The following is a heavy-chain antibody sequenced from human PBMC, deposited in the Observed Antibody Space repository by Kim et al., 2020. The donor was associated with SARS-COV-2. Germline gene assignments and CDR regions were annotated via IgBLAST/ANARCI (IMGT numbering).Heavy chain of an antibody. V-gene: IGHV3-23*01. Sequence: GGSLRLSCAASGFNINTYGAAWVRQAPGKGLEWVSAFGANGQSTYYASSVKGRFTISRDLSKNTLYLQLNSLRAEDTAIYYCAKGHSLERRLRATYGLDV. CDR3: AKGHSLERRLRATYGLDV. D-gene: IGHD1-1*01. CDR2: FGANGQST. J-gene: IGHJ6*01. CDR1: GFNINTYG.